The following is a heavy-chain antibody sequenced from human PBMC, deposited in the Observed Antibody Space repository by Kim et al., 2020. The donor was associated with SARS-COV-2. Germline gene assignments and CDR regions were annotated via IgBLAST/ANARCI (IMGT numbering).Heavy chain of an antibody. CDR2: IYYSGST. V-gene: IGHV4-39*07. CDR1: GGSISSSSYY. Sequence: SETLSLTCTVSGGSISSSSYYWGWIRQPPGKGLEWIGSIYYSGSTYYNPSLKSRVTISVDTSKNQFSLKLSSVTAADTAVYYCARDGLGFSWFDPWGQGTLVTISS. J-gene: IGHJ5*02. CDR3: ARDGLGFSWFDP. D-gene: IGHD7-27*01.